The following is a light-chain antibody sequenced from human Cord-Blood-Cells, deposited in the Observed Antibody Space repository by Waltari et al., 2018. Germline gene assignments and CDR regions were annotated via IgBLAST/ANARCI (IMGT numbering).Light chain of an antibody. J-gene: IGLJ3*02. CDR2: GNS. Sequence: SVLTQPPSVSGAPGQRVTISCTGSSPHIGAGYDLHRTQQLPGTAPKLLIYGNSNRPSGVPDRFSGSKSGTSASLAITGLQAEDEADYYCQSYDSSLSGWVFGGGTKLTVL. CDR3: QSYDSSLSGWV. V-gene: IGLV1-40*01. CDR1: SPHIGAGYD.